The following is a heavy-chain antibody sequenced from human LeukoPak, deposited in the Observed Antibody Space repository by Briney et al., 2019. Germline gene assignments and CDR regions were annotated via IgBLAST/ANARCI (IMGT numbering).Heavy chain of an antibody. J-gene: IGHJ3*02. V-gene: IGHV3-11*01. CDR3: ARGYSGSYLDAFDI. CDR1: GFTFSDYY. Sequence: PGGSLRLSCAASGFTFSDYYMSWIRQAPGKGLEWVSYISSSGSTIYYADSVKGQFTISRDNAKNSLYLQMNSLRAEDTAVYYCARGYSGSYLDAFDIWGQGTMVTVSS. D-gene: IGHD1-26*01. CDR2: ISSSGSTI.